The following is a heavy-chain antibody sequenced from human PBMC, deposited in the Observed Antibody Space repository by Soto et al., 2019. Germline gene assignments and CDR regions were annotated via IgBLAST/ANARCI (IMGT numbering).Heavy chain of an antibody. CDR1: GFDFSTYS. D-gene: IGHD3-3*01. Sequence: GGSLRLSCKASGFDFSTYSMNWVRQAPGKGLGWIAYVSMDSDTIHYADSVKGRFTISRDDPENSLYLQMNSLRDEDTATYYCARLYYDYVWGQGTTVTVSS. CDR2: VSMDSDTI. V-gene: IGHV3-48*02. CDR3: ARLYYDYV. J-gene: IGHJ6*02.